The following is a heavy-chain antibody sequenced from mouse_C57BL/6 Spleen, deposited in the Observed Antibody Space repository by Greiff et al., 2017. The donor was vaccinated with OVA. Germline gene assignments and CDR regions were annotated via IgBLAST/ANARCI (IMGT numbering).Heavy chain of an antibody. CDR3: ARDGDYDFDY. Sequence: QVQLQQSGAELVMPGASVKLSCKASGYTFTSYWMHWVKQRPGQGLEWIGEIDPSDSYTNYNQKFKGKSTLTVDKSSSTAYMQLSSLTSEDSAVYYCARDGDYDFDYWGQGTTLTVSS. D-gene: IGHD2-4*01. V-gene: IGHV1-69*01. CDR1: GYTFTSYW. CDR2: IDPSDSYT. J-gene: IGHJ2*01.